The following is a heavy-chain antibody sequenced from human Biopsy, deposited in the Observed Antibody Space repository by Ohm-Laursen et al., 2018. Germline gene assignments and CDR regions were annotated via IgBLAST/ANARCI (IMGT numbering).Heavy chain of an antibody. V-gene: IGHV3-11*01. J-gene: IGHJ4*02. Sequence: SLRLSCAASGFIFSDCYMSWIRQAPGKGLEWVSNINSVGTIYYADSVRGRFTISRDNAKNSLYLQMNSLRVEDTAVYYCARSVGIMAAPIDYWGQGTLVTVSS. CDR3: ARSVGIMAAPIDY. D-gene: IGHD3-16*01. CDR2: INSVGTI. CDR1: GFIFSDCY.